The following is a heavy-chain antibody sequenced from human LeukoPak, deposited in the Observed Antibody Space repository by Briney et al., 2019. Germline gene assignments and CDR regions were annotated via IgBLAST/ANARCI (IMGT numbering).Heavy chain of an antibody. V-gene: IGHV3-23*01. J-gene: IGHJ4*02. CDR2: ISDSGGRT. CDR3: AKRGVVIRVILVGFHKEAYYFDS. CDR1: GITLSNYG. D-gene: IGHD3-10*01. Sequence: GGSLRLSCAVSGITLSNYGMSWVRQAPGKGLEWVAGISDSGGRTNYADSVKGRFTISRENSKNALYLQMNSLRVEDTAVYFCAKRGVVIRVILVGFHKEAYYFDSWGQGALVTVSS.